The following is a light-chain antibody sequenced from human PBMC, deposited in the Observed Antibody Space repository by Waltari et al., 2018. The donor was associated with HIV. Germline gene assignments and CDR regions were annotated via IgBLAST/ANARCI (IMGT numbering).Light chain of an antibody. CDR1: SSNIGHNY. CDR2: RNN. Sequence: QSVLTQPPSASGTPGQRVTISCSGRSSNIGHNYVYWYQQLPGTAPKLIIYRNNQRPSGVPDRFSGSKSGTSASLAISGLRSEDEADYYCAAWDDSLMLIGGGTKLTVL. CDR3: AAWDDSLML. V-gene: IGLV1-47*01. J-gene: IGLJ2*01.